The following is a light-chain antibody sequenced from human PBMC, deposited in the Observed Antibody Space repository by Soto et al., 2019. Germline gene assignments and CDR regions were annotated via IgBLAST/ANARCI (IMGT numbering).Light chain of an antibody. Sequence: EIVLTQSPGTLALSPGERATLSCRASQSVNSNYLTWYQQKRGQAPRLLIHGASNRATGIPDRFSGSGSGTDFTLTISRLEPEDFAVYYCQQYGSSPFTFGPGTKVRIK. CDR1: QSVNSNY. V-gene: IGKV3-20*01. J-gene: IGKJ3*01. CDR2: GAS. CDR3: QQYGSSPFT.